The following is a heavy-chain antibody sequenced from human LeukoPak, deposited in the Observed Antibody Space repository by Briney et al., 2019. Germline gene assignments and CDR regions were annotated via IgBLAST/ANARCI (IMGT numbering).Heavy chain of an antibody. CDR1: GFTFSNAW. V-gene: IGHV3-15*01. J-gene: IGHJ6*03. D-gene: IGHD6-13*01. CDR3: TTGKSAYIAAAGSAYYYYMDV. CDR2: IKSKTDGGTT. Sequence: GGSLGLSCAASGFTFSNAWMSWVRQAPGKGLEWVGRIKSKTDGGTTDYAAPVKGRFTISRDDSKNTLYLQMNSLKTEDTAVYYCTTGKSAYIAAAGSAYYYYMDVWGKGTTVTVSS.